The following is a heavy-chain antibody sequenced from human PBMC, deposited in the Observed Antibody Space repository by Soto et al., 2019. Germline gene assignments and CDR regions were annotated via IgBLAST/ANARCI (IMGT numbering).Heavy chain of an antibody. CDR3: ARNGRYCSGGSYYSRYYYYGMDV. CDR2: INPNSGGT. V-gene: IGHV1-2*02. J-gene: IGHJ6*02. CDR1: GYTFTGYY. D-gene: IGHD2-15*01. Sequence: ASVKVSCKASGYTFTGYYIHWVRQAPGQGLEWMGWINPNSGGTNYAQKFQGRVTMTRDTSISTAYMELSRLRSDDTAVYYCARNGRYCSGGSYYSRYYYYGMDVWGQGTTVTVSS.